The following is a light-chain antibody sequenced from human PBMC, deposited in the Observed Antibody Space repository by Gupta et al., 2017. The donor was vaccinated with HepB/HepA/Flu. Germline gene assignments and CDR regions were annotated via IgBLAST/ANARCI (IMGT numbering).Light chain of an antibody. CDR1: QSVTRTY. J-gene: IGKJ3*01. Sequence: EVVLTQCPGTLSLSPGERATLSCRASQSVTRTYLGWYQQKPGQAPRLLIYGTSKRATGIPDRFSGSGSGTDFTLSISRLEPKDYTVYYSQQDGYSPHSFGHATKVQIK. CDR2: GTS. CDR3: QQDGYSPHS. V-gene: IGKV3-20*01.